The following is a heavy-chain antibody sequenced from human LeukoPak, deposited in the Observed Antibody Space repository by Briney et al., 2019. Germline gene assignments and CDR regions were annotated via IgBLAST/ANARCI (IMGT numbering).Heavy chain of an antibody. D-gene: IGHD3-22*01. CDR2: INQEGSVK. CDR1: GFTFSNYW. J-gene: IGHJ3*02. V-gene: IGHV3-7*01. CDR3: ARDSSGFDAFDI. Sequence: GGSLRLSCAASGFTFSNYWMSWVRQAPGKGLEWVANINQEGSVKYDVDAVKGRFTISRDNAKNSLYLQMSSLRAEDTAVYYCARDSSGFDAFDIWGQGTMVTVSS.